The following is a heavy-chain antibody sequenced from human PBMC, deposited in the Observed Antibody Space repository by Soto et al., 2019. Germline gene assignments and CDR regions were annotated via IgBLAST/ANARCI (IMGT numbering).Heavy chain of an antibody. Sequence: EVQLLESGGGLTQPGGSLRLSCAASGITLSNYAMSWVRQAPGKGLEWVSAISGDGDGTYYADSVQGRFTISRDNSKNPLSLQMNSLRAEDTAVYFCATLPCIVVNDLCYNVFDLWGQGTMVTVSS. CDR1: GITLSNYA. CDR2: ISGDGDGT. D-gene: IGHD2-8*01. V-gene: IGHV3-23*01. J-gene: IGHJ3*01. CDR3: ATLPCIVVNDLCYNVFDL.